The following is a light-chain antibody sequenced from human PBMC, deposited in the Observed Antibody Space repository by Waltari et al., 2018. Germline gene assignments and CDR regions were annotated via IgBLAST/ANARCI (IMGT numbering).Light chain of an antibody. J-gene: IGLJ1*01. V-gene: IGLV2-14*01. CDR1: SSDVGGYNR. CDR3: SSFSSSSIRYV. CDR2: EVS. Sequence: QSALTQPASVSGSPGQSITISCTGTSSDVGGYNRVSWYQQHPGRAPKFMIYEVSNRPSGCSVRFSGSKSGNTASLTISGLQAEDEADYYCSSFSSSSIRYVFGIGTKVTVL.